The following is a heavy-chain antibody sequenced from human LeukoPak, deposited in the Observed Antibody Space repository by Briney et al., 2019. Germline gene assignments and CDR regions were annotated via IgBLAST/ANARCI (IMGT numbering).Heavy chain of an antibody. CDR1: GGTFTNYP. J-gene: IGHJ5*02. V-gene: IGHV1-69*01. CDR3: ARGPEIVVTGTTFGAYKWFDP. CDR2: IMHIVGTA. D-gene: IGHD2-15*01. Sequence: SLKVSCKTSGGTFTNYPISWVRQAPGQGLEWMGGIMHIVGTAHYVEKFRGRVTITADESTNTVFLEMRSLKSDDTAVYYCARGPEIVVTGTTFGAYKWFDPWGQGTMLIVSS.